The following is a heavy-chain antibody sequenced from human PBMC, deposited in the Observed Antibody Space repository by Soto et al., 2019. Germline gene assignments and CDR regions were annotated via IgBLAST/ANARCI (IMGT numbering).Heavy chain of an antibody. CDR2: ISAYNGNT. V-gene: IGHV1-18*01. Sequence: ASVKVSCKASGYTFTSYGISWVRQAPGQGLEWMGWISAYNGNTNYAQKLQGRVTMTTDTSTSTAYMELRSLRSDDTAVYYCARVESRFVVVITGGDYWGQGTLVTVSS. J-gene: IGHJ4*02. CDR1: GYTFTSYG. CDR3: ARVESRFVVVITGGDY. D-gene: IGHD3-22*01.